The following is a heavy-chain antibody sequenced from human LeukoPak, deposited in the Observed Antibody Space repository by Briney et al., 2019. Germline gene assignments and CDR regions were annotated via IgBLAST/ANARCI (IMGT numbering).Heavy chain of an antibody. CDR2: ISYSGST. V-gene: IGHV4-59*01. CDR3: ARVSGATITTYYGMDV. D-gene: IGHD5-12*01. J-gene: IGHJ6*02. Sequence: SETLSLTCTVSGGSISSYYWSWIRQPPGKGLEWIGYISYSGSTNYNPSLKSRVTISMDTSKNQFSLRLSSVTAVDTAVYYCARVSGATITTYYGMDVWGQGTTVTVS. CDR1: GGSISSYY.